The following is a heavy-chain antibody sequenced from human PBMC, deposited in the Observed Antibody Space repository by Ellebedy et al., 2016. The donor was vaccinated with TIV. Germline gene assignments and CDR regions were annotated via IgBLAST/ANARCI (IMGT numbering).Heavy chain of an antibody. CDR2: ISGTGGWT. V-gene: IGHV3-21*01. Sequence: GESLKVSCAGSGFTFTNAWMSWVRQAPGEGLEWVSGISGTGGWTYYADSVRGRFTISRDNAKNSLYLQMNSLRAEDTALYYCARGHGTSSTNYFDYWGQGTLVTVSS. J-gene: IGHJ4*02. D-gene: IGHD2-2*01. CDR3: ARGHGTSSTNYFDY. CDR1: GFTFTNAW.